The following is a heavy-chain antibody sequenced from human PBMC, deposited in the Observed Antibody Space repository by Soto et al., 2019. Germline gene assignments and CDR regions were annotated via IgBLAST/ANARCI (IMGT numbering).Heavy chain of an antibody. D-gene: IGHD6-13*01. Sequence: GGSLRLSCAASGFTFSSYSMNWVRQAPGKGLEWVSSISSSSSYIYYADSVKGRFTISRDNAKNTLYLQMNSLRAEDTAVYYCARGRKQQLGYYYYYGMDVWGQGTTVTVSS. J-gene: IGHJ6*02. CDR1: GFTFSSYS. CDR3: ARGRKQQLGYYYYYGMDV. V-gene: IGHV3-21*01. CDR2: ISSSSSYI.